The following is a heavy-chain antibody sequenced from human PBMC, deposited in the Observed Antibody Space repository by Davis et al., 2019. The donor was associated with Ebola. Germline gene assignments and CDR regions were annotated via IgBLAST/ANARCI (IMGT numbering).Heavy chain of an antibody. V-gene: IGHV3-21*04. Sequence: PGGSLRLSCAASGFTFSSYSMNWVRQAPGKGLEWVSSISSSSSYIYYADSVKGRFTISRDNAKNSLYLQMNSLRAEDTAVYYCAGEQWPKEYGMDVWGQGTTVTVSS. J-gene: IGHJ6*02. D-gene: IGHD6-19*01. CDR2: ISSSSSYI. CDR3: AGEQWPKEYGMDV. CDR1: GFTFSSYS.